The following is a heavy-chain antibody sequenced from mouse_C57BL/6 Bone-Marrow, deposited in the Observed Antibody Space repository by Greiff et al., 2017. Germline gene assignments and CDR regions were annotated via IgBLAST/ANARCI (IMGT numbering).Heavy chain of an antibody. CDR2: IDPNSGGT. V-gene: IGHV1-72*01. D-gene: IGHD1-1*01. Sequence: QVHVKQPGAELVKPGASVKLSCKASGYTFTSYWMHWVKQRPGRGLEWIGRIDPNSGGTKYNEKFKSKATLTVDKPSSTAYMQLSSLTSEDSAVYYCARGTTVVATPYYFDYWGQGTTLTVSS. J-gene: IGHJ2*01. CDR1: GYTFTSYW. CDR3: ARGTTVVATPYYFDY.